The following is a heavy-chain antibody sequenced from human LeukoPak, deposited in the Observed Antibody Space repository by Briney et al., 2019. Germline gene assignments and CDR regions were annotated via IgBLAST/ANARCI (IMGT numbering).Heavy chain of an antibody. V-gene: IGHV4-39*01. D-gene: IGHD2-15*01. CDR3: ARLGGYCNGAGCPGSDY. J-gene: IGHJ4*02. CDR1: GGSIRSSSND. Sequence: SETLSLTCTVSGGSIRSSSNDWGWVRQPPGKGLEWIANIYYTGSTYYNPSLKSRVTISVDTSRNQFSLKLNSVTAADTAVYYCARLGGYCNGAGCPGSDYWGQGTLVTVSS. CDR2: IYYTGST.